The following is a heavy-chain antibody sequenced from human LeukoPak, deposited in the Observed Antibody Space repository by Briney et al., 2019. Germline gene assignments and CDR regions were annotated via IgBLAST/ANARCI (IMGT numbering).Heavy chain of an antibody. Sequence: QSGGSLTLSCAASGFTFSSYWMSRVRQAPGKGLEWVANIKQDGSEKYYVDSVKGQFAISRDNAKNSLYLQMNSLRAEDTAVYYCVRIAAAGFYYWGQGTLVTVSS. D-gene: IGHD6-13*01. CDR2: IKQDGSEK. CDR3: VRIAAAGFYY. CDR1: GFTFSSYW. J-gene: IGHJ4*02. V-gene: IGHV3-7*03.